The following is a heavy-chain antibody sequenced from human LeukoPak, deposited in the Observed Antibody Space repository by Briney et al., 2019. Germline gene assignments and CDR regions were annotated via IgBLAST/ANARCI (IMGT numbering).Heavy chain of an antibody. V-gene: IGHV4-4*02. D-gene: IGHD1-26*01. CDR2: ISLSGYT. Sequence: PSEILSLTCGVSGGSITTTNYWSWVRQSPGRGLEWIGEISLSGYTGLNPSLRGRVTMSLDESKNHLSLTLNSVTAADTAIYYCSRESGPYSPFGHWGQGILVTVTT. J-gene: IGHJ4*02. CDR1: GGSITTTNY. CDR3: SRESGPYSPFGH.